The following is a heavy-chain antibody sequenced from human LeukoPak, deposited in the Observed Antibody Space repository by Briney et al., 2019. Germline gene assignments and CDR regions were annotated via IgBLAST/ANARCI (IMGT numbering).Heavy chain of an antibody. CDR3: ARDPYNGGYGDSYYYYMDV. V-gene: IGHV1-46*01. Sequence: ASVKVSCKASGYTLINYYIHWLRHVPGQGLEWMGILNPCGIITTYAQQFQSRVTMTGDTATSTVYMELSSLRSEDTAVYYCARDPYNGGYGDSYYYYMDVWGKGTTVTISS. J-gene: IGHJ6*03. CDR2: LNPCGIIT. CDR1: GYTLINYY. D-gene: IGHD1-26*01.